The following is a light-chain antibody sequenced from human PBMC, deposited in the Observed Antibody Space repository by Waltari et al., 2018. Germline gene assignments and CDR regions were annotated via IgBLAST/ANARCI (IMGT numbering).Light chain of an antibody. V-gene: IGKV1-5*03. J-gene: IGKJ1*01. Sequence: DIQMTQSPSTLSASVGDRVTITCRASQKINTWLAWHQQKPGKAPKLLLYTASSLESGVPSRFSGSGSGTEFTLTISSLQPDDFATYYCLQYNGEPRTFGQGTKVEVK. CDR2: TAS. CDR3: LQYNGEPRT. CDR1: QKINTW.